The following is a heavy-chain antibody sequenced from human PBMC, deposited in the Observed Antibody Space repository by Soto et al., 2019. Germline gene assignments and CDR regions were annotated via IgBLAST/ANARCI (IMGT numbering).Heavy chain of an antibody. CDR3: AKNGYCSGTTCYAQFDP. V-gene: IGHV3-23*01. Sequence: EAQLLESGGGLVQPGGSLRLSCAASGFTFSTYAMSWVRQAPGKGLDWVSSISSSGDSTKYADSVKGRFTISRDNSKNTLYLQMNNLRAADTAIYYCAKNGYCSGTTCYAQFDPWGQGTLVTVSS. CDR1: GFTFSTYA. J-gene: IGHJ5*02. CDR2: ISSSGDST. D-gene: IGHD2-2*01.